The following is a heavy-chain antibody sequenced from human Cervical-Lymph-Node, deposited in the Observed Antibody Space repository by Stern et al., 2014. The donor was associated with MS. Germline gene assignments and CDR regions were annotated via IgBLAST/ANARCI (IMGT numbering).Heavy chain of an antibody. J-gene: IGHJ6*02. D-gene: IGHD2-21*01. CDR1: GYTVRAHY. CDR2: VHTNSGGP. CDR3: ARGPNEHWGGHYNSHAMDV. Sequence: QLLLEASGAEVKTPGPSGKASCKASGYTVRAHYLPRGLQPPGHGLSCTGWVHTNSGGPRYAPQFPRSVTMTRDTSTSTAFMELSRLTSDDTAIYYCARGPNEHWGGHYNSHAMDVWGQGTTVTVSS. V-gene: IGHV1-2*07.